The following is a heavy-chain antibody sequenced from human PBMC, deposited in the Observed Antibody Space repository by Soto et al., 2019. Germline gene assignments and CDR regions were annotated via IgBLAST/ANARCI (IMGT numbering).Heavy chain of an antibody. V-gene: IGHV3-7*01. D-gene: IGHD1-1*01. CDR3: AREPSTRPGAHWFDP. CDR2: IKQDGSEK. CDR1: GFTFSSYW. Sequence: PGGSLRLSCAASGFTFSSYWMSWVRQAPGKGLEWVANIKQDGSEKYYVDSVKGRFTISRDNAKNSLYLQMNSLRAEDTAVYYCAREPSTRPGAHWFDPWGQGTLVTVSS. J-gene: IGHJ5*02.